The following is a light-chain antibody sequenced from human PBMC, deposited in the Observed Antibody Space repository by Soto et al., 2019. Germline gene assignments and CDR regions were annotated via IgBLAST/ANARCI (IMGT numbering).Light chain of an antibody. CDR1: QAVSNKY. V-gene: IGKV3-20*01. Sequence: EVVLTQSPDTLSLSPGERATLSCRASQAVSNKYLTWYQQKPGQPPRLLTYGASTRATGVPDRFSGSGSGTDFTLTISRLEPEDFAMYYCQHYGASMWTFGQGTKVDI. CDR2: GAS. J-gene: IGKJ1*01. CDR3: QHYGASMWT.